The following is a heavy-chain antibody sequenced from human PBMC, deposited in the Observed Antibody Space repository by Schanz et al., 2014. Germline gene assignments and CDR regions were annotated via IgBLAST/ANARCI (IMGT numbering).Heavy chain of an antibody. CDR3: ARDGEAAAGCDY. CDR1: GYTFTSYY. D-gene: IGHD6-13*01. J-gene: IGHJ4*02. V-gene: IGHV1-46*03. Sequence: QVQLVQSGAEVKKPGASVKVSCKASGYTFTSYYMHWVRQAPGQGLEWMGIINPSGGSTSYVQKCQGRVTMTRDTSTSTVYMELSSLRSEDTAVYYCARDGEAAAGCDYWGQGTLVTVSS. CDR2: INPSGGST.